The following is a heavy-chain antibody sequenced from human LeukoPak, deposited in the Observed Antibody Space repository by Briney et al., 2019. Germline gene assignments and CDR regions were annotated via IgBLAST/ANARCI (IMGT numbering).Heavy chain of an antibody. CDR1: GGSFSGYY. CDR3: ARGPQLVSFKGRGYFDY. J-gene: IGHJ4*02. Sequence: SETLSLTYAVYGGSFSGYYWSWIRQPPGKGLEWIGEINHSGSTNYNPSLKSRVTISVDTSKNQFSLKLSSVTAADTAVYYCARGPQLVSFKGRGYFDYWGQGTLVTVSS. CDR2: INHSGST. V-gene: IGHV4-34*01. D-gene: IGHD6-6*01.